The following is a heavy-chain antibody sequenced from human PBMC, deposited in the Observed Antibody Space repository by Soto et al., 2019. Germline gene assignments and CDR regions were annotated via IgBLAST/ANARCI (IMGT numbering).Heavy chain of an antibody. CDR3: AKWSSDSSGYYSPYYFDY. CDR2: ISYDGSNK. Sequence: GGSLRLSCAASGFTFSSYVMHWVRQAPGKGLEWVAVISYDGSNKYYADSVKGRFTISRDNSKNTLYLQMNSLRAEDTAVYYCAKWSSDSSGYYSPYYFDYWGQGTLVTVSS. J-gene: IGHJ4*02. D-gene: IGHD3-22*01. V-gene: IGHV3-30*18. CDR1: GFTFSSYV.